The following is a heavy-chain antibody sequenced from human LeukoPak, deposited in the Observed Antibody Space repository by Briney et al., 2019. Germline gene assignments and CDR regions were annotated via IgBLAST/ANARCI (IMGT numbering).Heavy chain of an antibody. CDR1: GITFSTYP. J-gene: IGHJ4*02. D-gene: IGHD3-10*02. Sequence: GGSLRLSCAASGITFSTYPMIWVRQVPGKGLEWVSVIFGDSKEIHYADSVKGRFTISRDKSKNTLFLQMNSLRSEDTAVYYCANYVQRLAPSDYWGQGTLVTVSS. CDR3: ANYVQRLAPSDY. V-gene: IGHV3-23*01. CDR2: IFGDSKEI.